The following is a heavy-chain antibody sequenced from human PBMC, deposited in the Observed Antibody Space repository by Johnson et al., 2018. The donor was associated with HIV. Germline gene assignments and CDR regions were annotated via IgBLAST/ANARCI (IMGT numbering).Heavy chain of an antibody. V-gene: IGHV3-30-3*02. CDR3: AKQGSDPPL. Sequence: QVQLVESGGGVVQPGRSLRLSCAASGFTFSSYAMHWVRQAPGKGLEWVAVISYDGSNKYYADSVKGRFTISRDNFKNTLYLQMNSLRVEDTAVYFCAKQGSDPPLWGQGTLVTVSS. J-gene: IGHJ3*01. CDR1: GFTFSSYA. CDR2: ISYDGSNK.